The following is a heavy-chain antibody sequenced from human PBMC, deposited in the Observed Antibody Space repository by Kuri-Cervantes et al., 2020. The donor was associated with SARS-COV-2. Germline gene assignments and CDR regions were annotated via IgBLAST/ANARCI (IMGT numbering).Heavy chain of an antibody. CDR3: ARLDRPTGYCSGGSCYSGDWFDP. CDR1: GGSVSSGSYY. Sequence: SETLSLTCTVSGGSVSSGSYYWSWIRQPPGKGLEWIGYIYYSGSTNYNPSLKSRVTISVDTSKNQFSLKLSSVTAADTAMYYCARLDRPTGYCSGGSCYSGDWFDPWGQGTLVTVSS. CDR2: IYYSGST. V-gene: IGHV4-61*01. D-gene: IGHD2-15*01. J-gene: IGHJ5*02.